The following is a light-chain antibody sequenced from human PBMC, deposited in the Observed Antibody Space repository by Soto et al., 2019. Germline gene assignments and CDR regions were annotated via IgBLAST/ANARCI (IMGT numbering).Light chain of an antibody. Sequence: LTHPDSVTGSDVHLITIAYNETNSDDGNYNLVSWYQQHPGKAPKLMIYEVSKWPSGVSNRFSGSKSGNTASLTISGLQAEDEADYYCCSYAGSSTPLIFGTGTKVTVL. J-gene: IGLJ1*01. CDR2: EVS. CDR1: NSDDGNYNL. CDR3: CSYAGSSTPLI. V-gene: IGLV2-23*02.